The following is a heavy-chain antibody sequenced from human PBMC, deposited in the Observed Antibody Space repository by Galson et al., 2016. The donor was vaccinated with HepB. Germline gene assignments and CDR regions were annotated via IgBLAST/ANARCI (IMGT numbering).Heavy chain of an antibody. CDR1: GYTLTDLS. CDR3: AIDRVGVGSLEN. V-gene: IGHV1-24*01. D-gene: IGHD1-26*01. CDR2: FDPEEAGT. Sequence: SVKVSCKVSGYTLTDLSMHWVRQTPRKGLEWMGGFDPEEAGTIYAQKFQGRVSMTEDTSTDTAYMELSGLRSEDTAVYYCAIDRVGVGSLENWGQGTLVTVSS. J-gene: IGHJ4*02.